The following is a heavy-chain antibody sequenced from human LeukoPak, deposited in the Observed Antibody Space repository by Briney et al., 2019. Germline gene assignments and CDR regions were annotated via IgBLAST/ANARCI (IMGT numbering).Heavy chain of an antibody. D-gene: IGHD6-13*01. J-gene: IGHJ5*02. V-gene: IGHV4-61*02. CDR3: AATEQQLRTPWFDP. Sequence: SETLSLTCTVSGVSISSGSFYWSWIRQPAGKGLEWIGRIYTSGSTNYNPSLKSRVTISEDTSKNQFSLRLSSVTAADTAVYCCAATEQQLRTPWFDPWGQGTLVTVSS. CDR2: IYTSGST. CDR1: GVSISSGSFY.